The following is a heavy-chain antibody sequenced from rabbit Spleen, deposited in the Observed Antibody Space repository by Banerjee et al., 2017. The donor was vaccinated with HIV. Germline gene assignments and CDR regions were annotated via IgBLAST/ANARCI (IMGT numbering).Heavy chain of an antibody. D-gene: IGHD6-1*01. Sequence: QSLEESGGDLVQPGASLTLTCKASGFSFSSSYWMSWVRQAPGKGLEWIAYIYGGSSGSTYYTSWAKDRFTISKTSSTTVTLQMTSLTAADTATYFCGRYDRNIDSYNLWGQGTLVTVS. V-gene: IGHV1S40*01. CDR2: IYGGSSGST. J-gene: IGHJ3*01. CDR1: GFSFSSSYW. CDR3: GRYDRNIDSYNL.